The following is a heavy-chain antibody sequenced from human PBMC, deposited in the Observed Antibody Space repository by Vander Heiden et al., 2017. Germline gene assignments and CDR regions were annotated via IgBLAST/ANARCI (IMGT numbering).Heavy chain of an antibody. CDR2: ISGSGGST. D-gene: IGHD2-8*01. V-gene: IGHV3-23*01. J-gene: IGHJ4*02. CDR3: AKLLCTNGGGYRGYYFDY. CDR1: GFTFSSYA. Sequence: EVQLLESGGGLVQPGGSLRLSCAASGFTFSSYAMSWVRQAPGKGLEWVSAISGSGGSTYYADSVKGRVTISRDNSKNTLYRQMNSLRAEETAVYYCAKLLCTNGGGYRGYYFDYWGQGTLVTVSS.